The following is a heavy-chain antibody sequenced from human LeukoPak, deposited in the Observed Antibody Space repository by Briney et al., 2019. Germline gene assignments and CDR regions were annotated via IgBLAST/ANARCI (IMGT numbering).Heavy chain of an antibody. CDR2: IYYSGNT. J-gene: IGHJ5*02. CDR1: GGSISSGDYY. Sequence: SETLSLTCTVSGGSISSGDYYWSWIRQPPGKGLEWIGYIYYSGNTFHYNPSLKSRVNISVDTPKNQFSLRLSSVTAVDTAVYYCASTNCSSASCYGANWFDPWGQGTLVTVSS. CDR3: ASTNCSSASCYGANWFDP. V-gene: IGHV4-30-4*08. D-gene: IGHD2-2*01.